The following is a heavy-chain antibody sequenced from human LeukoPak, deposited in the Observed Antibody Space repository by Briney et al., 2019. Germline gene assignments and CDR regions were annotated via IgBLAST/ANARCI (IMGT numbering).Heavy chain of an antibody. CDR3: ARVSGYYYYYMDV. V-gene: IGHV1-69*05. J-gene: IGHJ6*03. CDR1: GYTFTGYY. CDR2: IIPIFGTA. Sequence: SVKVSCXASGYTFTGYYMHWVRQAPGQGLEWMGGIIPIFGTANYAQKFQGRVTITTDESTSTAYMELSSLRSEDTAVYYCARVSGYYYYYMDVWGKGTTVTVSS.